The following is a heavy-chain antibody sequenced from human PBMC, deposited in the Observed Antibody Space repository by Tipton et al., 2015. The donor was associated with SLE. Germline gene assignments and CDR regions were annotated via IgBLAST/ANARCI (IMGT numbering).Heavy chain of an antibody. J-gene: IGHJ4*02. CDR2: HYYRGNT. V-gene: IGHV4-39*06. Sequence: TLSLTCTVSGGAFMTSTNYWAWIRQPPGKALEWTGSHYYRGNTHYNPSLKSRVSISLDTSKNQFALRLSSVTAADTAVYYCAGRGDLVVVTAYLDYWGQGTLVTVSS. CDR1: GGAFMTSTNY. CDR3: AGRGDLVVVTAYLDY. D-gene: IGHD2-21*02.